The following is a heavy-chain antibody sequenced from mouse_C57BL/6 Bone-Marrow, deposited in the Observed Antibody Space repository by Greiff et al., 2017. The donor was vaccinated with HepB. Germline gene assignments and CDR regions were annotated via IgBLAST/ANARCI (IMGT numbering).Heavy chain of an antibody. Sequence: QVQLQQPGAELVKPGASVKMSCKASGYTFTSYWITWVKQRPGQGLEWIGDIYPGSGSTNYNEKFKSKATLTVDTSSSTAYMQISSLTSEDSAVYYCARDDGYFLYYFDYWGQGTTLTVSS. V-gene: IGHV1-55*01. D-gene: IGHD2-3*01. CDR2: IYPGSGST. CDR3: ARDDGYFLYYFDY. CDR1: GYTFTSYW. J-gene: IGHJ2*01.